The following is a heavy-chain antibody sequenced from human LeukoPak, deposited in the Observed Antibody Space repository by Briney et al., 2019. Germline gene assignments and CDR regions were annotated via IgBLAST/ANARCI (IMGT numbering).Heavy chain of an antibody. CDR3: ARDERYDSSGYPLDY. J-gene: IGHJ4*02. CDR2: INPNSGGT. D-gene: IGHD3-22*01. V-gene: IGHV1-2*02. Sequence: ASVKVSCKASGYTFTTYAMNWVRQAPGQGLEWMGWINPNSGGTNYAQKFQGRVTLTRDTSISTAYMELSSLRSDDTAVYYCARDERYDSSGYPLDYWGQGTLVTVSS. CDR1: GYTFTTYA.